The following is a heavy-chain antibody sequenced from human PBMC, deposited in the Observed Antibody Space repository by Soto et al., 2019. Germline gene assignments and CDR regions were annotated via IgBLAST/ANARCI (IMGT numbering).Heavy chain of an antibody. V-gene: IGHV1-18*01. CDR1: GYTFTSYG. D-gene: IGHD2-15*01. Sequence: ASVKVSCKASGYTFTSYGISWVRQAPGQGLEWMGWISAYNGNTNYAQKLQGRVTMTTDTSTSTAYMELRSLRSDDTAVYYCAIEANCSGGSCYNYGMDVWGQGTTVTVSS. CDR3: AIEANCSGGSCYNYGMDV. J-gene: IGHJ6*02. CDR2: ISAYNGNT.